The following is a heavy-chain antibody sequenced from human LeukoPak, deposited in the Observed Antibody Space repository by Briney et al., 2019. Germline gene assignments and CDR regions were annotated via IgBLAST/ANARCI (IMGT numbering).Heavy chain of an antibody. V-gene: IGHV3-48*02. CDR1: GFTFSSYS. Sequence: GGSLRLSCAASGFTFSSYSMNWVRQAPGKGLEWISYIGIGSSNIYYPDSVKGRFTISRDDAKNSLYLQMHSLRDEDTAVYYCARDPDFSFDYWGQGTLVTVSS. J-gene: IGHJ4*02. CDR3: ARDPDFSFDY. CDR2: IGIGSSNI. D-gene: IGHD2-21*02.